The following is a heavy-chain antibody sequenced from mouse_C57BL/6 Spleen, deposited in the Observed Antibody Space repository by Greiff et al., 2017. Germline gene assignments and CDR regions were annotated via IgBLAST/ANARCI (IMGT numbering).Heavy chain of an antibody. CDR1: GFTFSDYG. Sequence: EVHLVESGGGLVKPGGSLKLSCAASGFTFSDYGMHWVRQAPAKGLEWVAYISSGSSTIYYADTVKGRFTISRDNAKNTLFLQMTSLRSEDTAMYYCARKDGYSPFAYWGQGTLVTVSA. J-gene: IGHJ3*01. CDR3: ARKDGYSPFAY. D-gene: IGHD2-3*01. V-gene: IGHV5-17*01. CDR2: ISSGSSTI.